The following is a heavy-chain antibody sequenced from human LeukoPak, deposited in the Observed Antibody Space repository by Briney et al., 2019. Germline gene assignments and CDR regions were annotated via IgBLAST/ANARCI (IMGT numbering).Heavy chain of an antibody. Sequence: PSETLSLTCTVSGGSMSTYFWTWVRQSPGKGLEWVGYIYHTTTTYNPSLKGRVTISADMSQNQLSLKVTSVTAVDTAVYYCARNFPGRTEDVWGKGTTVIVSS. CDR1: GGSMSTYF. V-gene: IGHV4-59*01. CDR3: ARNFPGRTEDV. CDR2: IYHTTT. J-gene: IGHJ6*04. D-gene: IGHD1-14*01.